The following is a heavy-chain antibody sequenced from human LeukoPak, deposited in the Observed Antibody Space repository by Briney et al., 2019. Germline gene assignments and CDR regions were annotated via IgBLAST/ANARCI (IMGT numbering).Heavy chain of an antibody. CDR2: IRYDGSNK. Sequence: GGSLRLSCAASGFIFRDYTMTWVRQAPGKGLGWVAFIRYDGSNKYYADSVKGRLTISRYNSKNTLYLQMNSLRAEDTAVYYCAKDRYERLDPWGQGTLVTVSS. D-gene: IGHD1-14*01. CDR1: GFIFRDYT. V-gene: IGHV3-30*02. CDR3: AKDRYERLDP. J-gene: IGHJ5*02.